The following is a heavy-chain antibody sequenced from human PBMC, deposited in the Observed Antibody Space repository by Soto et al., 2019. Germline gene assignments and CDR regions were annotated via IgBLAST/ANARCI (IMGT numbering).Heavy chain of an antibody. CDR2: IYYSGST. J-gene: IGHJ4*02. V-gene: IGHV4-39*01. D-gene: IGHD3-22*01. CDR3: ARLLIVVIPYFDY. CDR1: GGSISSSSYY. Sequence: QLQLQESGPGLVKPSETLSLTCTVSGGSISSSSYYWGWIRQPPGKGLEWIGSIYYSGSTYYNPSLKSRVTISVDTSKNQFSLKLSSVTAADTAVYYCARLLIVVIPYFDYWGQGTLVTVSS.